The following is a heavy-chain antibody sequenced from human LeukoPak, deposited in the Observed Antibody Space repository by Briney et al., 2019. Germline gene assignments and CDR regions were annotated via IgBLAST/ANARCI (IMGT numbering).Heavy chain of an antibody. D-gene: IGHD5/OR15-5a*01. CDR1: GGSFSSGAYY. J-gene: IGHJ4*02. Sequence: PSETLSLTCTVSGGSFSSGAYYWSWIRQLPGKGLEWIGYIHYSGSPYYNPSFKSRVTISVDTSKNQFSLKLSSVTAADTAVYYCARLSGPFDYWGQGTLVTVSS. CDR3: ARLSGPFDY. V-gene: IGHV4-31*03. CDR2: IHYSGSP.